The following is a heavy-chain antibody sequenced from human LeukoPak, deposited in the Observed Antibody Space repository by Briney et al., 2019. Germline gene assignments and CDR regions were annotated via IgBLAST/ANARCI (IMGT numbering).Heavy chain of an antibody. D-gene: IGHD1-26*01. CDR3: ARGLGSGSYYRGPFDY. CDR1: GYTFTSYD. V-gene: IGHV1-8*01. J-gene: IGHJ4*02. Sequence: ASVKVSCKASGYTFTSYDINWVRQATGQGLEWMGWMNPNSGNTGYAQKFQGRVTMTRNTSISTAYMELSSLRSEDTAVYYCARGLGSGSYYRGPFDYWGQGTLVTVSS. CDR2: MNPNSGNT.